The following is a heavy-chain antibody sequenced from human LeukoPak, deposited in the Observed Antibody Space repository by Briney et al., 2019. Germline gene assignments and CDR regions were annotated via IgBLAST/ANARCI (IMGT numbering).Heavy chain of an antibody. CDR3: ARDVGYCSGGSCYSYAFDI. CDR2: IYYSGST. D-gene: IGHD2-15*01. CDR1: GGSISSYY. J-gene: IGHJ3*02. Sequence: SETLSLTCTVSGGSISSYYWSWIRQPPGKGLEWTGYIYYSGSTNYNPSLKSRVTISVDTSKNQFSLKLSSVTAADTAVYYCARDVGYCSGGSCYSYAFDIWGQGTMVTVSS. V-gene: IGHV4-59*01.